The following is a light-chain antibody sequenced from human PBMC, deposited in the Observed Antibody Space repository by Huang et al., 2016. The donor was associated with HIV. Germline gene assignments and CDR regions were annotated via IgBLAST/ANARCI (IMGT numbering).Light chain of an antibody. Sequence: VMTQSPATLSVSPGERVTLSCRTSQSVSTNLAWYQHKPGQAPRLLIYGASTRATCIPARFSGSGSGTEFTLTITSLQSEDFAVYSCQHYKTFGRGTKLEIK. V-gene: IGKV3-15*01. CDR3: QHYKT. CDR2: GAS. CDR1: QSVSTN. J-gene: IGKJ2*01.